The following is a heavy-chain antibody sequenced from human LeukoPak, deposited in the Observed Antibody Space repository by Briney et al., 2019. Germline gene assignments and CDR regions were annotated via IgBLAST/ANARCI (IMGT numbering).Heavy chain of an antibody. CDR3: AKNPNRSGWYQDY. J-gene: IGHJ4*02. Sequence: GGSLRLSCVASEFTFSSYSMTWGRQGPERGLEWGSAISSSGASTYYADSVKSRFSISRDNSKNTLYLQMNSVTAEDTPVYYTAKNPNRSGWYQDYWGQGTLVTVSS. CDR2: ISSSGAST. CDR1: EFTFSSYS. D-gene: IGHD6-19*01. V-gene: IGHV3-23*01.